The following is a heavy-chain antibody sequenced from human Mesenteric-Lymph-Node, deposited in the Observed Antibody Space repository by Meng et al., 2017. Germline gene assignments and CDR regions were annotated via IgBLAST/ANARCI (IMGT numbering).Heavy chain of an antibody. CDR2: IYHSGST. D-gene: IGHD5-18*01. J-gene: IGHJ2*01. Sequence: QVQLQQSGPGLVKPSQTLSLTCTVSGGSISSGDYYWSWIRQPPGKGLELIGHIYHSGSTSYNPSLKSRVTISVDTSNNQFSLKLSSVTAADTAVYYCARVGWRQWSFDLWGRGTLVTVSS. CDR1: GGSISSGDYY. CDR3: ARVGWRQWSFDL. V-gene: IGHV4-30-4*01.